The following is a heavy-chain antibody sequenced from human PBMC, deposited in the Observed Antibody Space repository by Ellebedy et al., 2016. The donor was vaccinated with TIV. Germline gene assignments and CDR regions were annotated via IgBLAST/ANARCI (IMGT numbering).Heavy chain of an antibody. CDR2: ISAYNGDT. CDR3: ARSSETKVSSGTYLPVLRGGHWFNP. D-gene: IGHD1-26*01. V-gene: IGHV1-18*01. J-gene: IGHJ5*02. CDR1: GYTFTSYA. Sequence: ASVKVSXKASGYTFTSYAITWIRQAPGRGFEWMGWISAYNGDTDSAQNLQDRVTLTTDTSTNTASMELRSLRVDDTAVYYCARSSETKVSSGTYLPVLRGGHWFNPWGQGTLVIVSS.